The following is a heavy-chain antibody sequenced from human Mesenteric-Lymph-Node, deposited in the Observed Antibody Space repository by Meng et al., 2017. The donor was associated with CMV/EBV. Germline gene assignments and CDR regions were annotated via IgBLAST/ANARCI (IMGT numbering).Heavy chain of an antibody. CDR3: AREPRITMVRGVIGSGWFDP. J-gene: IGHJ5*02. CDR2: IYYSGST. Sequence: LRLSCTVSGGSISSGGYYWSWIRQHPGKGLEWIGYIYYSGSTYYNPSLKSRVTISVDTSKNQFSLKLSSVTAADTAVYYCAREPRITMVRGVIGSGWFDPWGQGTLVTVSS. V-gene: IGHV4-31*03. CDR1: GGSISSGGYY. D-gene: IGHD3-10*01.